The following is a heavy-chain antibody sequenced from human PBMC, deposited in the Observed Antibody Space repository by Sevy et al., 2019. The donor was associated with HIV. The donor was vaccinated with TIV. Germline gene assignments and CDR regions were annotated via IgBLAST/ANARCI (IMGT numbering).Heavy chain of an antibody. CDR2: ISAYGDT. D-gene: IGHD3-10*01. Sequence: ASVKVSCTASGYTFTTRGLTWVRQAPGQGLEWMGWISAYGDTDYAQQVQGRITMTTDTSTKTAYMELRNLRSDDTAVYYCARDSGLRGISGDFYYWGQGTLVTVSS. J-gene: IGHJ4*02. CDR1: GYTFTTRG. CDR3: ARDSGLRGISGDFYY. V-gene: IGHV1-18*01.